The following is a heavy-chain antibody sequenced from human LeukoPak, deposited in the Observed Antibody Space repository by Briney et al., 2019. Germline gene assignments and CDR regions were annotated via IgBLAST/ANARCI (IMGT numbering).Heavy chain of an antibody. V-gene: IGHV3-21*06. J-gene: IGHJ4*02. CDR2: ISRSGTSM. Sequence: GGSLRLSCAASGFSVYDYNMKWVRQAPGKGLEWVSYISRSGTSMYYADSVKGRFTISRDNAKNSLYLHLSSLRAEDTAMYYCARDSAGNDYWGQGTLVTVSS. D-gene: IGHD6-13*01. CDR1: GFSVYDYN. CDR3: ARDSAGNDY.